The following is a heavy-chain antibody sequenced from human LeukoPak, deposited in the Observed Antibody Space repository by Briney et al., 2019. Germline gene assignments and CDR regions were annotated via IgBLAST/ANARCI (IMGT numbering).Heavy chain of an antibody. J-gene: IGHJ4*02. CDR3: ASRYCSSTSCFDYFDY. V-gene: IGHV1-69*13. Sequence: SVTVSCKASGGTFSSYAISWVRQAPGQGLEWMGGIIPIFGTANYAQKFQGRVTITADESTSTAYMELSSLRSEDTAVYYCASRYCSSTSCFDYFDYWGQGTLVTVSS. CDR1: GGTFSSYA. D-gene: IGHD2-2*01. CDR2: IIPIFGTA.